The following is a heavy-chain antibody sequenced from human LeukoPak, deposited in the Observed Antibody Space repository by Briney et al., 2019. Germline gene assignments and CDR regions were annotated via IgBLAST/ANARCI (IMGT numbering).Heavy chain of an antibody. D-gene: IGHD3-22*01. V-gene: IGHV3-23*01. CDR3: AKGNNYYDSSGHYDY. CDR1: GFTFRNYA. J-gene: IGHJ4*02. Sequence: GGSLRLSCAASGFTFRNYAMSWVRQAPGKGLEWVSLIGGQGTTTFYADSVKGRFTISRDNYKNTVYIQMNSLRVEDTAIYYCAKGNNYYDSSGHYDYWGQGTLVTVSS. CDR2: IGGQGTTT.